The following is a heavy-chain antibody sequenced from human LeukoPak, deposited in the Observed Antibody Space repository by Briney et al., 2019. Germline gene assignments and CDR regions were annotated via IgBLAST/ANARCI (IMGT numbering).Heavy chain of an antibody. Sequence: PGGSLRLSCAASGFTFSSYSMNWVRQAPGKGLEWVSAISHSGYTTYYADSVKGRFTISRDNSKNTLYLQMNSLRAEDTAVYYCAKSQLGYCSGGSCFDAFDIWGQGTMVTVSS. V-gene: IGHV3-23*01. J-gene: IGHJ3*02. CDR1: GFTFSSYS. CDR3: AKSQLGYCSGGSCFDAFDI. CDR2: ISHSGYTT. D-gene: IGHD2-15*01.